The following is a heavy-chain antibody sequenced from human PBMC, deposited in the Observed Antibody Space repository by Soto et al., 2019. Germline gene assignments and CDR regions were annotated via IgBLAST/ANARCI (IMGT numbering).Heavy chain of an antibody. CDR1: GFTFSTYW. Sequence: EVRLVESGGGLVQPGGSLRLSCAASGFTFSTYWMHWVRQAPGKGLVWVSRINVDGTTTQYADSVKGRFPISRDNAKNTLYLQMNTLRGDDTAMYYCASIPMVRGPSDYWGQGTLVTVSS. CDR2: INVDGTTT. J-gene: IGHJ4*02. V-gene: IGHV3-74*02. D-gene: IGHD3-10*01. CDR3: ASIPMVRGPSDY.